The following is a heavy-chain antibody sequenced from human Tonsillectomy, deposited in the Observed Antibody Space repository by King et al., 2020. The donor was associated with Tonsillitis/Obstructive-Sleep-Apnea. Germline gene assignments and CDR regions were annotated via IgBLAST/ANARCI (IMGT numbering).Heavy chain of an antibody. CDR1: GGSISSYY. Sequence: QLQESGPGLVKPSETLSLTCTVSGGSISSYYWSGIRQPPGKGLEWIGYIYYSGSTNYNPSLKSRVTISVDTSKNQFSLKLSSVTAADTAVYYCARLPVEMAPDPIGALYYFDYWGQGTLVTVSS. CDR3: ARLPVEMAPDPIGALYYFDY. CDR2: IYYSGST. J-gene: IGHJ4*02. D-gene: IGHD5-24*01. V-gene: IGHV4-59*08.